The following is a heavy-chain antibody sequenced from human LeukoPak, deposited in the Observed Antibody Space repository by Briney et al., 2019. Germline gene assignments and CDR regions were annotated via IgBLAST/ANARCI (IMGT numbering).Heavy chain of an antibody. J-gene: IGHJ6*02. CDR2: IYPGDSDT. CDR1: GSIFTSYW. V-gene: IGHV5-51*01. CDR3: ARRNYESGGMDV. D-gene: IGHD3-3*01. Sequence: GAALQISCKGSGSIFTSYWIGGGRQMPGKGLEWMGIIYPGDSDTRYSPSFQGQVTISADKSISTAYLQWSSLKASDTAMYYCARRNYESGGMDVWGQGTTVTVSS.